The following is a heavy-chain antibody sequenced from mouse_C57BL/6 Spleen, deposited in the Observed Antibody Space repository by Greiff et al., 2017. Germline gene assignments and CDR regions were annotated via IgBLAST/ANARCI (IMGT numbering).Heavy chain of an antibody. CDR3: ARWARAYYCDY. CDR1: GYAFTNYL. Sequence: QVQLQQSGAELVRPGTSVKVSCKASGYAFTNYLIEWVKQRPGQGLERIGVINPGSGGTNYNEKFKGKATLTADNSSSTAYMKIGSLTSEDSAVYFCARWARAYYCDYWGQGTTLTVSS. J-gene: IGHJ2*01. V-gene: IGHV1-54*01. CDR2: INPGSGGT.